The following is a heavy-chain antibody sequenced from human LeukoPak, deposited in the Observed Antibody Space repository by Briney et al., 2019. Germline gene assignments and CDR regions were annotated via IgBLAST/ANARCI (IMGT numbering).Heavy chain of an antibody. CDR1: GFTFSSYA. CDR3: AKDRPNYYDSSGHYYRRNGDY. Sequence: PGGSLRLSCAASGFTFSSYAMSWVRQAPGKGLEWVSSITSSGGSTYYAGSVKGQFTISRDNSKNTVYLQMNSLRAGDTAVYYCAKDRPNYYDSSGHYYRRNGDYWGQGTLVTVSS. CDR2: ITSSGGST. J-gene: IGHJ4*02. V-gene: IGHV3-23*01. D-gene: IGHD3-22*01.